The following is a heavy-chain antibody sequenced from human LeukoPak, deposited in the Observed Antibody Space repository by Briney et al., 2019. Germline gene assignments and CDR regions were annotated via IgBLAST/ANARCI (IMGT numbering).Heavy chain of an antibody. CDR1: GYTLTELS. J-gene: IGHJ4*02. Sequence: ASVKVSCKVSGYTLTELSMHWVRQAPGKGLEWMGGFDPEDGETIYAQKFQGRVTMTRDTSISTAYMELSRLRSDDTAVYYCARAAEGGWYFVLGYWGQGTLVTVSS. D-gene: IGHD6-19*01. V-gene: IGHV1-24*01. CDR2: FDPEDGET. CDR3: ARAAEGGWYFVLGY.